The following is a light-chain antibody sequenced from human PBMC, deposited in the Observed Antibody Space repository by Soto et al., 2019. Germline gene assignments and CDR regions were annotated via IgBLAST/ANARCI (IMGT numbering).Light chain of an antibody. CDR3: QQYGSSPIT. J-gene: IGKJ5*01. CDR2: GAS. V-gene: IGKV3-20*01. Sequence: EIVLTQSPGTLSLSPGERATLSCRASQTVSSSFLAWYQQKAGQAPRLLIYGASSRATGIPDRFSGSGSGTDFTLTISSLEPEDFAVYYCQQYGSSPITFGHGPRLDIK. CDR1: QTVSSSF.